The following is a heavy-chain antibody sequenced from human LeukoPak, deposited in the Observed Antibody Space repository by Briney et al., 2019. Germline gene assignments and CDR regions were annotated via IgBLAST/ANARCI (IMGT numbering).Heavy chain of an antibody. V-gene: IGHV1-8*01. CDR2: MNPNSGNT. J-gene: IGHJ5*02. CDR1: GYTFTSYD. CDR3: ARVGSVRTLSKRGLVH. D-gene: IGHD1-14*01. Sequence: ASVKVSCKASGYTFTSYDINWVRQATGQGLEWMGWMNPNSGNTGYAQKFQGRVTMTRNTSISTAYTELSSLRSEDTAVYYCARVGSVRTLSKRGLVHWGQGTLVTVSS.